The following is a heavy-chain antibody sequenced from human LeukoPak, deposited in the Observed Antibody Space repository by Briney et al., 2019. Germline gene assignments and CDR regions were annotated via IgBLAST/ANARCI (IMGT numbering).Heavy chain of an antibody. CDR3: AKDFIAMSDWEPLGY. D-gene: IGHD1-26*01. V-gene: IGHV3-30*02. Sequence: SGGSLRLSCAASGFTFSTFGMHWVRQAPGKGLEWVAFIRYDGNNKYYADSVKGRFTISRDNSKNTLYLQMNSLRDEDTAVYYCAKDFIAMSDWEPLGYWGQGILVTASS. J-gene: IGHJ4*02. CDR1: GFTFSTFG. CDR2: IRYDGNNK.